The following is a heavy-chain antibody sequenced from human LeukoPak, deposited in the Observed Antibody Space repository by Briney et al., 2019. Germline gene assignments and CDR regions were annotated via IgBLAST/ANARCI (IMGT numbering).Heavy chain of an antibody. CDR1: GGSISSGDYY. Sequence: SETLSLTCTVSGGSISSGDYYWSWLRQPPGKGLEWIGYIYYSGSTYYNPSLKSRITMSVDTSKNQFTLRLRSVTAADMAVYYCARAAIWLGHVVRGVPYYMDVWGKGTSVTVSS. D-gene: IGHD3-10*01. CDR2: IYYSGST. V-gene: IGHV4-30-4*08. J-gene: IGHJ6*03. CDR3: ARAAIWLGHVVRGVPYYMDV.